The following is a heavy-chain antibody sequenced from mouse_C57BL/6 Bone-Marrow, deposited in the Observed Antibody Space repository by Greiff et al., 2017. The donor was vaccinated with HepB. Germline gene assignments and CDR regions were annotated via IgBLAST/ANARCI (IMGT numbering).Heavy chain of an antibody. CDR1: GYTFTSYW. CDR2: IDPSDSYT. J-gene: IGHJ3*01. V-gene: IGHV1-69*01. Sequence: QVQLQQPGAELVMPGASVKLSCKASGYTFTSYWMHWVKQRPGQGLEWIGEIDPSDSYTKYNQKFKDKATLTADKSSSTAYMQLSSLTYEDSAVYYCARSPYDYDMGFAYWGQGTLVTVSA. D-gene: IGHD2-4*01. CDR3: ARSPYDYDMGFAY.